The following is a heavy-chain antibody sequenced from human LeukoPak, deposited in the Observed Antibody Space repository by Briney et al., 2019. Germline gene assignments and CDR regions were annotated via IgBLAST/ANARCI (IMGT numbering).Heavy chain of an antibody. Sequence: KPGGSLRLSCAAAGFTFSDYYMSWISQAPRKGLEWVSYISSSSSYTNHADAVKGRFTISRDNAKNSLYLQMNSLRAEDTAVYYCARDRGRLGSGSYRYFDYWGQGTLVTVSS. CDR2: ISSSSSYT. CDR1: GFTFSDYY. D-gene: IGHD3-10*01. CDR3: ARDRGRLGSGSYRYFDY. J-gene: IGHJ4*02. V-gene: IGHV3-11*05.